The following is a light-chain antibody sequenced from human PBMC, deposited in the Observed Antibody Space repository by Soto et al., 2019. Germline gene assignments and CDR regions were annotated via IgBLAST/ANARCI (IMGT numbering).Light chain of an antibody. J-gene: IGLJ1*01. Sequence: QSVLTQPASVSGSPGQSITISCTGTSSDVGGYNYVSWYQQYPGKAPKAMIYEVTNRPSGVSNRFSGSKSGNTASLTISGLQAEDEADYYCSSYTSSSNVFGTGTKLTVL. CDR2: EVT. CDR1: SSDVGGYNY. V-gene: IGLV2-14*01. CDR3: SSYTSSSNV.